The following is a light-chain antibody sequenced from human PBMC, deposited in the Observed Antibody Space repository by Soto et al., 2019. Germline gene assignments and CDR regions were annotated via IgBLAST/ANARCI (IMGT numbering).Light chain of an antibody. CDR2: GAS. CDR1: QSVSSN. Sequence: VLAQSPGTLSLPPGERATLSWSASQSVSSNLAWYQQKPGQAPRLLIYGASSRATGIPARFSGSGSGTEFTLTISSLQSEDFAVYYCQQYNNWPQTFGQGTKVDIK. CDR3: QQYNNWPQT. V-gene: IGKV3-15*01. J-gene: IGKJ1*01.